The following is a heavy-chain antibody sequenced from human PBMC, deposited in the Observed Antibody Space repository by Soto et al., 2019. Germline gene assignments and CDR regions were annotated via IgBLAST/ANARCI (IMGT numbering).Heavy chain of an antibody. CDR2: ISSSSSYI. CDR3: ATPLGIAAFHP. CDR1: GFTFSSYS. D-gene: IGHD6-13*01. J-gene: IGHJ5*02. V-gene: IGHV3-21*01. Sequence: TGGSLRLSCAASGFTFSSYSMNWVRQAPGKGLEWVSSISSSSSYIYYADSVKGRFTISRDNAKNSLYLQMNSLRAEDTAVYYCATPLGIAAFHPWGQGTLVTVSS.